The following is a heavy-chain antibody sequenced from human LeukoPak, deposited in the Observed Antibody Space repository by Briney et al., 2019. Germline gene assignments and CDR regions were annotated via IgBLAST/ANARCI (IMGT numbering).Heavy chain of an antibody. V-gene: IGHV4-59*08. Sequence: PSETLSLTCTVSGGSISSYYWSWIRQPPGKGLEWIGYIYYSGSTNYNPSLKSRVTISVDTSKNQFSLKLSSVTAADTAVYYCARARVAAGTKVFDYWGQGTLVTVSS. D-gene: IGHD6-13*01. CDR2: IYYSGST. CDR3: ARARVAAGTKVFDY. J-gene: IGHJ4*02. CDR1: GGSISSYY.